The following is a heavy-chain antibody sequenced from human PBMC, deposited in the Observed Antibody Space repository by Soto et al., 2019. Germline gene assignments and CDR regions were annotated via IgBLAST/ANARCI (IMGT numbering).Heavy chain of an antibody. V-gene: IGHV3-72*01. CDR2: IKNKLNSYTV. CDR3: ARARRGYPPDE. J-gene: IGHJ4*02. D-gene: IGHD3-22*01. Sequence: GGALRLSCAAPVFSFSDYYMDWVRQAPGMGLEWVARIKNKLNSYTVEYAASLEGRFTISRDDSKNSVYLQMNSLKTEDTAVYFCARARRGYPPDEWGQGTLVTVSS. CDR1: VFSFSDYY.